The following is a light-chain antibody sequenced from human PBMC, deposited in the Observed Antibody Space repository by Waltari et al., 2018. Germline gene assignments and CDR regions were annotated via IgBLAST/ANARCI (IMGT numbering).Light chain of an antibody. CDR2: YDG. CDR1: RIGAKS. V-gene: IGLV3-21*01. J-gene: IGLJ3*02. Sequence: SYVVTQPPSVSVAPGKTARITCGGERIGAKSVHWYQQKAGQAPVMVISYDGDRPSVIPVRFSGSSSAKTATLTISCVEAWDEADYCFQVWVSSGDHRVFGGGTRLTVL. CDR3: QVWVSSGDHRV.